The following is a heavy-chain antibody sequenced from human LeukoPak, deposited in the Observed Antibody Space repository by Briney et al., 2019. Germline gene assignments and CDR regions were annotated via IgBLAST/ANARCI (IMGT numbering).Heavy chain of an antibody. J-gene: IGHJ4*02. CDR3: ARDRYVGATTAGDSDS. CDR1: GFTFSDYY. D-gene: IGHD1-26*01. CDR2: NGSSGSTI. V-gene: IGHV3-11*01. Sequence: PGGSLRLSCAASGFTFSDYYMSWIRQAPGKGLEWVSYNGSSGSTIYYADSVKGRFTISRDNAKNSLYLQMNSLRAEDTAVYYCARDRYVGATTAGDSDSWGQGTLVTVSS.